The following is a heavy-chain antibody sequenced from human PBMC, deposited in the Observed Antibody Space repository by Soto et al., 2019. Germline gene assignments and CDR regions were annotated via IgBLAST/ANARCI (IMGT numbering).Heavy chain of an antibody. J-gene: IGHJ6*02. D-gene: IGHD2-15*01. CDR3: ARDRGIVVVAAATRGMDV. CDR1: GFTFSSYG. CDR2: IWYDGSNK. V-gene: IGHV3-33*01. Sequence: QVQLVESGGGVVQPGRSLRLSCAASGFTFSSYGMHWVRQAPGKGLEWVAVIWYDGSNKYYADSVKGRFTISRDNSKNTLYLQMISLRAEAMAVYYCARDRGIVVVAAATRGMDVWGQGTTVTVSS.